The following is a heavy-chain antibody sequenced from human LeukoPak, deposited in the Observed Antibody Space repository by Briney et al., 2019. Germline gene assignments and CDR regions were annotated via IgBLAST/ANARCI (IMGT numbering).Heavy chain of an antibody. CDR2: INPSGGSR. Sequence: GASVKVSYKASGYTFTRYYMHWVRQAPGQGLEWMGIINPSGGSRTYAEQFQGRVTMTRDTSTSTGYMELSSLRSEDTAVYYCARGSVMTSDDYYDMDVWGQGTTVTVSS. CDR1: GYTFTRYY. D-gene: IGHD2-21*02. CDR3: ARGSVMTSDDYYDMDV. V-gene: IGHV1-46*01. J-gene: IGHJ6*02.